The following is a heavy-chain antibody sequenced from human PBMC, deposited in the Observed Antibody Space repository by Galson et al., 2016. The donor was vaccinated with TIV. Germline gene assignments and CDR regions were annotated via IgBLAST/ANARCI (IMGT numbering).Heavy chain of an antibody. V-gene: IGHV3-7*03. CDR1: GFTLRKYW. CDR2: IKQDGSVK. D-gene: IGHD6-25*01. Sequence: SLRLSCAASGFTLRKYWMIWFRQAPGKGLEWVANIKQDGSVKYYVDSVKGRFTISRDKTKNSVYLQMNSLRAEDTAVYYCARGGIAPGEYWGQGILVTVSS. CDR3: ARGGIAPGEY. J-gene: IGHJ4*02.